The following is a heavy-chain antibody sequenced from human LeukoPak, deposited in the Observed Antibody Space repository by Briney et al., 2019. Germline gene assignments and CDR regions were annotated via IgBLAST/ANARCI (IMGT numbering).Heavy chain of an antibody. CDR1: GYTFTSYG. D-gene: IGHD4-23*01. Sequence: ASVKVSCKASGYTFTSYGISWVRQAPGQGPEWMGWISAYNGNTNYAQKLQGRVTMTTDTSTSTAYMELRSLRSDDTAVYYCARSGLTVVDLDSFDPWGQGTLVTVSS. V-gene: IGHV1-18*01. J-gene: IGHJ5*02. CDR3: ARSGLTVVDLDSFDP. CDR2: ISAYNGNT.